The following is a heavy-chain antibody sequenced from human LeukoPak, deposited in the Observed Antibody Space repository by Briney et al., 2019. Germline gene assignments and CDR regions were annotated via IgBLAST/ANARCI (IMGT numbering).Heavy chain of an antibody. CDR1: GGSISSGDYS. CDR3: ARYILGVVRWFDP. CDR2: IYHSGST. J-gene: IGHJ5*02. Sequence: SETLSLTCAVSGGSISSGDYSWSWIRQPPGKGLEWIGYIYHSGSTYYNPPLKSRVTISVDRSKNQLSLKLSSVPAADTAVYYCARYILGVVRWFDPWGQGTLVPVSS. V-gene: IGHV4-30-2*01. D-gene: IGHD3-10*01.